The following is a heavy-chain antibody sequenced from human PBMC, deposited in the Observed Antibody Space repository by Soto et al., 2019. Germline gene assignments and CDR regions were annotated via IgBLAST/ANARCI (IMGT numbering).Heavy chain of an antibody. J-gene: IGHJ5*02. D-gene: IGHD2-21*01. CDR3: TSVPPAIFS. CDR1: VCTFTGYD. CDR2: INNNSGGT. Sequence: PTMNGSCKGSVCTFTGYDMHWVRQASGQGVEWMGWINNNSGGTNYAQKFQGWVTMTRDMSISTAYMELNSLKTEVTAVYYCTSVPPAIFSWGQGTLVTVSS. V-gene: IGHV1-2*04.